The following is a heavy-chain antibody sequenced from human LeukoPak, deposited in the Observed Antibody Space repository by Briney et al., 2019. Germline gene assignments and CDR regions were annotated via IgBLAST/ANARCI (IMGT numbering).Heavy chain of an antibody. J-gene: IGHJ5*02. CDR2: ISYDGSNK. D-gene: IGHD1-26*01. V-gene: IGHV3-30*14. CDR1: GFTFSSYA. CDR3: ARDGPLYSGSYRTRPS. Sequence: GGSLRLSCAASGFTFSSYAMHWVRQAPGKGLEWVAVISYDGSNKYYADSVKGRFTISRDNSKNTLYLQMNSLRAEDTAVYYCARDGPLYSGSYRTRPSWGQGTLVTVSS.